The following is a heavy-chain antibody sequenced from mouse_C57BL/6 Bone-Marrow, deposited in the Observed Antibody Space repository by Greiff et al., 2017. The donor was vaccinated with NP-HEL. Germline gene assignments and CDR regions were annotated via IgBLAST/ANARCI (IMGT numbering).Heavy chain of an antibody. CDR2: IDPSDSYT. D-gene: IGHD2-4*01. J-gene: IGHJ2*01. V-gene: IGHV1-69*01. Sequence: QVQLQQPGAELVMPGASVKLSCKASGYTFTSYWMHWVKQRPGQGLEWIGEIDPSDSYTNYNQKFEGKSTLTVDKSSSTAYMQLSSLTSEDSAVYYCARFHDYDDYWGQGTTLTVSS. CDR1: GYTFTSYW. CDR3: ARFHDYDDY.